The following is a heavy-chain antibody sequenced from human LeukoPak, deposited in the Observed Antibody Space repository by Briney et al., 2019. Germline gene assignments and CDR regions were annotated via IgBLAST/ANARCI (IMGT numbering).Heavy chain of an antibody. D-gene: IGHD3-22*01. CDR2: IAVDSGNT. CDR3: ARASYDSRGYYAY. Sequence: ASVKVSCKASGYTFTSYGISWVRQAPGQGLEWMGWIAVDSGNTNFAQNVQGRVTVTTDTSTNTAYMDLRSLRSDDTAVYYCARASYDSRGYYAYWGQGTLVTVSS. V-gene: IGHV1-18*01. J-gene: IGHJ4*02. CDR1: GYTFTSYG.